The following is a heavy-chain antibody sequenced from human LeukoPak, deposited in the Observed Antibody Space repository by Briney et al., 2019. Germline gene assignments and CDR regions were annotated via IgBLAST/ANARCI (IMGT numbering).Heavy chain of an antibody. D-gene: IGHD6-19*01. V-gene: IGHV4-59*01. CDR2: IYYSGST. J-gene: IGHJ4*02. CDR3: ARAASGIAVS. Sequence: SETLSLTCTVSGGSIAGFYWSWFRQSPGKGLEWIGYIYYSGSTNYNPSLKSRVTISVDTSKNQFSLKLSSVTAADTAVYYCARAASGIAVSWGLGTLVTVSS. CDR1: GGSIAGFY.